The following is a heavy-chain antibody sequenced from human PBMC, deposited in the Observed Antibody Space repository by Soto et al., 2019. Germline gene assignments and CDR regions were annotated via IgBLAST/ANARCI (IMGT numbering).Heavy chain of an antibody. D-gene: IGHD2-8*01. CDR2: TYYRSKWYN. CDR1: GDSVSSNSAT. Sequence: PSQTLSLTCAISGDSVSSNSATCDWIRKSPSRGLEWLGRTYYRSKWYNDYAVSVKSRITINPDTSNNQLSLQLNSVTPDDTAVYYCARLIGNSWLDSWGQGTLVTVSS. V-gene: IGHV6-1*01. CDR3: ARLIGNSWLDS. J-gene: IGHJ5*01.